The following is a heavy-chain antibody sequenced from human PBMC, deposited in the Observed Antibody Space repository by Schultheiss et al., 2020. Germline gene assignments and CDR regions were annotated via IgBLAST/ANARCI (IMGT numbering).Heavy chain of an antibody. J-gene: IGHJ6*02. Sequence: GGSLRLSCEASGFTFSSHGMHWVRQAPGKGLEWVAVIWYDGSNKYYADSVKGRFTISRDNSKNTLYLQMNSLRAEDTAVYYCARVGPYYYYGMDVWGQGTTVTVSS. CDR1: GFTFSSHG. CDR3: ARVGPYYYYGMDV. V-gene: IGHV3-33*01. CDR2: IWYDGSNK.